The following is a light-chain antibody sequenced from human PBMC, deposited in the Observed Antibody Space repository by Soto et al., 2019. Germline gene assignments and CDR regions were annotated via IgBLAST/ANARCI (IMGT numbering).Light chain of an antibody. V-gene: IGLV3-21*04. CDR2: YDS. CDR1: NIGSKS. Sequence: SSELTQPPSVSVAPGKTARITCGGNNIGSKSVHWYQQKPGQAPVLVIYYDSDRPSGIPERFSGSNSGNTATLTISRVEAGDEADYYCQVWDSSSDHPEFGGGTQLTVL. J-gene: IGLJ2*01. CDR3: QVWDSSSDHPE.